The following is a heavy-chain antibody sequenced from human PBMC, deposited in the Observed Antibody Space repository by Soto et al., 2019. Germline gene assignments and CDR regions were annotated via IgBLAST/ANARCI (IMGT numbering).Heavy chain of an antibody. CDR2: GSYSGTT. V-gene: IGHV4-61*01. CDR3: ARGATVTQYDY. CDR1: GVSVSSGTFY. J-gene: IGHJ4*02. Sequence: QVQLQESGPGLVKPSETLSLTCTVSGVSVSSGTFYWAWIRQPPGMGLEWIGFGSYSGTTNYKPSLKSRVTISVDTSRSQISLKVSSLTAADTAVYYCARGATVTQYDYWGQGTLVTVSS. D-gene: IGHD4-17*01.